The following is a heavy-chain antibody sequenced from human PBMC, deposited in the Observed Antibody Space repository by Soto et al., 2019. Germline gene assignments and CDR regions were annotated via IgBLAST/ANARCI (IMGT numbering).Heavy chain of an antibody. V-gene: IGHV4-31*03. D-gene: IGHD2-21*01. Sequence: SETLSLTCTVSGGSISSGGYYWSWIRQPPGKGLEWIGYIYYSGSTYYNPSLKSRVTISVDTSKNQFSLNLRSVSAADTAVYYCARGRGEFDAWGQGTPVTVSS. CDR1: GGSISSGGYY. J-gene: IGHJ5*02. CDR2: IYYSGST. CDR3: ARGRGEFDA.